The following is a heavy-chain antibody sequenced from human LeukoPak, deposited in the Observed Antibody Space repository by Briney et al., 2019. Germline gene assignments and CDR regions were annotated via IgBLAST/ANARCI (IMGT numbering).Heavy chain of an antibody. Sequence: EASVKVSCKASGYTFTSYGISWVRQAPGQGLEWMGWISGYNGNTKFEEKFQDRVTMTTDTSTNTAYMELRSLRSDDTATYYCATGYPKRRPSDMLTVPLFDYWGQGSLVIVSS. CDR1: GYTFTSYG. D-gene: IGHD3-9*01. CDR3: ATGYPKRRPSDMLTVPLFDY. CDR2: ISGYNGNT. V-gene: IGHV1-18*01. J-gene: IGHJ4*02.